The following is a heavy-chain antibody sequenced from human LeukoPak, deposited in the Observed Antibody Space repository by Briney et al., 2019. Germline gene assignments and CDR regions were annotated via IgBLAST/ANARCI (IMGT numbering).Heavy chain of an antibody. V-gene: IGHV3-23*01. CDR2: ISGRDDST. Sequence: GGSLRLSCAASGFAFWSYWMSWVRQAPRKGLEWVSAISGRDDSTYYADSVKGRFTISRDTSKNTLYLQMNSLRAEDTAVYYCAKWGDYDVLTGYHDSDYWGQGTLVTASS. CDR1: GFAFWSYW. CDR3: AKWGDYDVLTGYHDSDY. D-gene: IGHD3-9*01. J-gene: IGHJ4*02.